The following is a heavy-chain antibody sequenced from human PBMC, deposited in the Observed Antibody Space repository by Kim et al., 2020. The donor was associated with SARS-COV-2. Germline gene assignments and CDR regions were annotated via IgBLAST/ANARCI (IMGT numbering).Heavy chain of an antibody. J-gene: IGHJ6*02. D-gene: IGHD5-18*01. V-gene: IGHV4-59*01. Sequence: SETLSLTCTVSGGSISSYYWSWIRQPPGKGLEWIGYIYYSGSTNYNPSLKSRVTISVDTSKNQFSLKLSSVTAADTAVYYCARATRNVDTAMQGRGYGMDVWGQGTTVTVSS. CDR2: IYYSGST. CDR1: GGSISSYY. CDR3: ARATRNVDTAMQGRGYGMDV.